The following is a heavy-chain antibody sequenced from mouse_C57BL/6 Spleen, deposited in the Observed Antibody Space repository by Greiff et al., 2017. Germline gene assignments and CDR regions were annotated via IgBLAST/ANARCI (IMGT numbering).Heavy chain of an antibody. D-gene: IGHD4-1*01. CDR3: ARADWGDWFAY. J-gene: IGHJ3*01. Sequence: QVQLQQSGPELVKPGASVKISCKASGYAFSSSWMNWVKQRPGKGLEWIGRIYPGDGDTNYNGKFKGKATLTEDKSSSTAYMRLSSLTSEDSAVYFCARADWGDWFAYWGQGTLVTVSA. V-gene: IGHV1-82*01. CDR1: GYAFSSSW. CDR2: IYPGDGDT.